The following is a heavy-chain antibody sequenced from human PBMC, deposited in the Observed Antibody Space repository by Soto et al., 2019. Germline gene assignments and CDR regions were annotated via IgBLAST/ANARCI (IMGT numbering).Heavy chain of an antibody. J-gene: IGHJ4*02. Sequence: QVQLQQRGAGLVKPSETLSLSCAVYGQSFSGHSWAWIRQPPGKGLEWIGEISESGSTYYNPSLKSRVTISTDTSKNQFSLKLSSVTAADTAAYFCARGSGIVALPGELEDVNYDFWGQGTLVNVSS. CDR3: ARGSGIVALPGELEDVNYDF. V-gene: IGHV4-34*01. CDR1: GQSFSGHS. D-gene: IGHD1-1*01. CDR2: ISESGST.